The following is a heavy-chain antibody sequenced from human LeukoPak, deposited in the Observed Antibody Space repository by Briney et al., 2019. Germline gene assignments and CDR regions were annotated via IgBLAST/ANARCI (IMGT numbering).Heavy chain of an antibody. J-gene: IGHJ4*02. D-gene: IGHD6-19*01. CDR2: ISSSSSYI. CDR1: GLTFSSYS. V-gene: IGHV3-21*01. CDR3: ARGIAVAGTILGV. Sequence: GGSLRLSCAASGLTFSSYSMNWVRQAPGKGLEWVSSISSSSSYIYYADSVKGRFTISRDNAKNSLYLQMNSLRAEDTAVYYCARGIAVAGTILGVWGQGTLVTVSS.